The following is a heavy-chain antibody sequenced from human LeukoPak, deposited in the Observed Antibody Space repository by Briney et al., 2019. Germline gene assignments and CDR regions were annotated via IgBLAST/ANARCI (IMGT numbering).Heavy chain of an antibody. CDR2: ISGSGGST. J-gene: IGHJ4*02. D-gene: IGHD2-2*01. CDR1: GFTFSSYA. CDR3: AKVCGSSTSCSFDY. V-gene: IGHV3-23*01. Sequence: HPGGSLRLSCAASGFTFSSYAMSWVRQAPGKGLEWVSAISGSGGSTYYADSVKGRFTTSRDNPKSTLYLQMNSLRAEDTAVYYCAKVCGSSTSCSFDYWGQGTLVTVSS.